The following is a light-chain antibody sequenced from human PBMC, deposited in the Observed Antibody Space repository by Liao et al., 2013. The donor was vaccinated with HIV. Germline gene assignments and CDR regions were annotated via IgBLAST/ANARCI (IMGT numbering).Light chain of an antibody. CDR1: DIGSKS. CDR2: YDS. CDR3: QVWDGDFAV. Sequence: SYELTQPPAVSVAPGQTARITCGGNDIGSKSVHWYQRKPGQAPVLVIYYDSERPSGIPARFSGPTSGNTATLTISRVEAGDEADYYCQVWDGDFAVFGGGTKLTVL. V-gene: IGLV3-21*04. J-gene: IGLJ2*01.